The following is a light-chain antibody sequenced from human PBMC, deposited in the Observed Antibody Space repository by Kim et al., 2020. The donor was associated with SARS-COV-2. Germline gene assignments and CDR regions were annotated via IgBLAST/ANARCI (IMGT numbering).Light chain of an antibody. J-gene: IGLJ2*01. CDR1: SSDIGGYDY. CDR2: DVN. V-gene: IGLV2-14*03. Sequence: QSITISFTGTSSDIGGYDYVSWYQQHPGQVPKLIIYDVNDRPSGVSTRFSGSKSGNTASLTISGLQAEDEADYYCSSFSDSSTQVVFGGGTQLTVL. CDR3: SSFSDSSTQVV.